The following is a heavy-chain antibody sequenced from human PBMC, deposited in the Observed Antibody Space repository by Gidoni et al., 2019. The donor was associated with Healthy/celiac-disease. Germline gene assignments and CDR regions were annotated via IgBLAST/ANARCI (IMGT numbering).Heavy chain of an antibody. CDR1: GFTFHSYA. D-gene: IGHD6-6*01. J-gene: IGHJ6*02. CDR2: IAYDGSNK. Sequence: VQPVESGGGVVQPGRSLRLSCAAPGFTFHSYALHWVRQAPGKGVAWVAVIAYDGSNKYYADSVKGRFTSSRDNSKNTRYLQMNSLRAEDTAVYYCASPAEYSSNRHYYYYYGMDVWGQGTTVTVSS. CDR3: ASPAEYSSNRHYYYYYGMDV. V-gene: IGHV3-30*04.